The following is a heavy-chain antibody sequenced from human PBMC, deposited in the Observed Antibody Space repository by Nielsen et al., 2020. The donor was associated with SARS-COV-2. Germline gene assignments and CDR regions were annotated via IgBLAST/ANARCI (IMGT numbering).Heavy chain of an antibody. Sequence: SETLSLTCAVYGGSFSGYYWSWIRQHPGKGLEWIGYIYYSGSTYYNPSLKSRVTISVDTSKNQFSLKLSSVTAADTAVYYCARERGKIDYWGQGTLVTVSS. CDR2: IYYSGST. J-gene: IGHJ4*02. CDR1: GGSFSGYY. D-gene: IGHD4-23*01. V-gene: IGHV4-31*11. CDR3: ARERGKIDY.